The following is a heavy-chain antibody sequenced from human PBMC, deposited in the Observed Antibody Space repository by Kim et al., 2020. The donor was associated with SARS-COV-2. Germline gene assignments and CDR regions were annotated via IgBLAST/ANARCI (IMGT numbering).Heavy chain of an antibody. Sequence: PPLEGRVTLSVDTSKNQFSLKLSSVTAADTAVYYCARDGSVGATEGGFDYWGQGTLVTVSS. D-gene: IGHD1-26*01. V-gene: IGHV4-4*06. CDR3: ARDGSVGATEGGFDY. J-gene: IGHJ4*02.